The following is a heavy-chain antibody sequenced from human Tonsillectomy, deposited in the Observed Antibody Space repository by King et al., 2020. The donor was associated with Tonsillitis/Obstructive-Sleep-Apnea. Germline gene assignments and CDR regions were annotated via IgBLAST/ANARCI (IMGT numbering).Heavy chain of an antibody. CDR1: GYTFTSYG. CDR2: ISAYNGNT. CDR3: ARDQGRCYYDSSGYYYYYGMDV. D-gene: IGHD3-22*01. V-gene: IGHV1-18*01. J-gene: IGHJ6*02. Sequence: QLVQSGAEVKKPGASVKVSCKASGYTFTSYGISWVRQAPGQGLEWMGWISAYNGNTNYAQKLQGRVTMTTDTSTSTAYMELRSLRSDDTAVYYCARDQGRCYYDSSGYYYYYGMDVWGQGTTVTVSS.